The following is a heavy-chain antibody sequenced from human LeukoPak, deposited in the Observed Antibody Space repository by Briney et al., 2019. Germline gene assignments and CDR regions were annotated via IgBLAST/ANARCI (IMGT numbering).Heavy chain of an antibody. D-gene: IGHD3-22*01. CDR1: GGSISSSNYY. V-gene: IGHV4-39*07. J-gene: IGHJ4*02. Sequence: KPSETLSLTCTVSGGSISSSNYYWDWIRQPPGKGLEWIGTIYYSGSTYYNPSLKSRVTISVDTSKNQFSLKLSSVTAADTAVYYCARGSGHYYGDFDYWGQGTLVTVSS. CDR3: ARGSGHYYGDFDY. CDR2: IYYSGST.